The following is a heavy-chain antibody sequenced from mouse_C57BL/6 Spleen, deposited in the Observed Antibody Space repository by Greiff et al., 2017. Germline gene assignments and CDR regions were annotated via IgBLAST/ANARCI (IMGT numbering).Heavy chain of an antibody. CDR2: INPGSGGT. D-gene: IGHD4-1*01. J-gene: IGHJ2*01. CDR3: ARTGTSYFDY. Sequence: VKLQESGAELVRPGPSVKVSCKASGYAFTNYLIEWVKQRPEQGLEWIGVINPGSGGTNYTQRFEGKATLTADKSSSTAYMQLRSLTSANSAVYCCARTGTSYFDYWGQGTTLTVSS. V-gene: IGHV1-54*01. CDR1: GYAFTNYL.